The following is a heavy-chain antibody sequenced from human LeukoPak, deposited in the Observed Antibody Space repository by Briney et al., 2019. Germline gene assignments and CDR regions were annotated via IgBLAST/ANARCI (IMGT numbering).Heavy chain of an antibody. J-gene: IGHJ4*02. Sequence: SETLSLTCTVSGGSISSYYWSWIRQPAGKGLEWIGRIYTSGSTSHNPSLKSRVTMSVDTSKNQFSLQLSSVTAADTAVYYCARDQGSYPYCFDSWGQGTLVTVSS. CDR2: IYTSGST. V-gene: IGHV4-4*07. D-gene: IGHD1-26*01. CDR3: ARDQGSYPYCFDS. CDR1: GGSISSYY.